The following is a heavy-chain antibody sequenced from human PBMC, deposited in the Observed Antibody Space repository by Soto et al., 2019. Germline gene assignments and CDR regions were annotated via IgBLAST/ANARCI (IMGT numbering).Heavy chain of an antibody. Sequence: EVQLVESGGDLVPPGGSLRLACTASGFMFNNCRMTWVRQAPGKGLEWVANIKQGGTEKYYVDSVKRRFTVSRDNAKNAAFLQMTTLRVGNTDLYYCARGNYCGNSPCIDWIEFWGQGTWVTVSS. CDR1: GFMFNNCR. CDR3: ARGNYCGNSPCIDWIEF. V-gene: IGHV3-7*01. CDR2: IKQGGTEK. J-gene: IGHJ5*01. D-gene: IGHD2-21*01.